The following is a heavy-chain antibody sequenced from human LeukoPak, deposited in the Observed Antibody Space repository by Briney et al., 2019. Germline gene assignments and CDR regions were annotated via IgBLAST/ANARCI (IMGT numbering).Heavy chain of an antibody. CDR1: GFTFSNYW. CDR2: LKQDGSEE. V-gene: IGHV3-7*03. J-gene: IGHJ4*02. Sequence: GGSLRLSCAASGFTFSNYWMSWVRQAPGKGLEWVANLKQDGSEEYHVDSVKGRFTISRDNAKNSLYLQMNSLRAEDTAMYYCARSSGWRNELDYWGQGTLVTVSS. D-gene: IGHD6-19*01. CDR3: ARSSGWRNELDY.